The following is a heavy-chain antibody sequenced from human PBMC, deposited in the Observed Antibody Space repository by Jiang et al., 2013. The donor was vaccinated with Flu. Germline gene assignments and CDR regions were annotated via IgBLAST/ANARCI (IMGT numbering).Heavy chain of an antibody. CDR3: ARSDIYSRITMIVAPFDI. CDR1: GITFSNYA. V-gene: IGHV3-30-3*01. D-gene: IGHD3-22*01. Sequence: VQLLESGGGVVQPGGSLRLSCAASGITFSNYAMHWVRQAPGKGLEWVAVISYDGSNKYYADSVKGRFTISRDNSKNTLYLQLNSLRAEDTAVYYCARSDIYSRITMIVAPFDIWGQGTMITVSS. J-gene: IGHJ3*02. CDR2: ISYDGSNK.